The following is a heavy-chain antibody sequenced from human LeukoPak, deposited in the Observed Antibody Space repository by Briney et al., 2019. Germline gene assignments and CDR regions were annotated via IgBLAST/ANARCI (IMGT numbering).Heavy chain of an antibody. CDR3: ARDLGEYSVLDY. CDR1: GFTFSSYS. D-gene: IGHD6-6*01. Sequence: GGSLRLSCAASGFTFSSYSMNWVRQAPGKGLEWVSSISSSSSYIYYADSVKGRFIISRDNAKNSLYLQMNSLRAEDTAVYYCARDLGEYSVLDYWGQGTLVTVSS. V-gene: IGHV3-21*01. CDR2: ISSSSSYI. J-gene: IGHJ4*02.